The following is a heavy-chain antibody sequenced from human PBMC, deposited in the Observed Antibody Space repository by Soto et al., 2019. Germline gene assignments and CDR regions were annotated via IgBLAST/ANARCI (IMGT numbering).Heavy chain of an antibody. CDR1: GGTLNTYT. D-gene: IGHD1-26*01. V-gene: IGHV1-69*06. Sequence: QVQLVQSGAEVKKPGASVKFSCEASGGTLNTYTINWVRQAPGRGLEWVGQIVPRYDSVNYAENIQDRVTITVAKSTKTAFMKLTRLRSEDTALYFCASWRSYSGSYCFGYWGQGTLVTVSS. CDR3: ASWRSYSGSYCFGY. J-gene: IGHJ4*02. CDR2: IVPRYDSV.